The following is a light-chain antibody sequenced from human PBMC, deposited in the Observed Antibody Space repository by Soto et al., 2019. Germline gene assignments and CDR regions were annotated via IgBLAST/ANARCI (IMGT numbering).Light chain of an antibody. CDR3: QHYNNWLN. CDR2: GAS. J-gene: IGKJ4*01. V-gene: IGKV3-15*01. Sequence: EMVMTQSPSTLSVSPGERATLSCCASQSISSNLAWYQQKPGQAPRLLIYGASIRATGIPVRFSGSGSGTEFTLTISSLQSEDFAVYYCQHYNNWLNFGGGTKVEIK. CDR1: QSISSN.